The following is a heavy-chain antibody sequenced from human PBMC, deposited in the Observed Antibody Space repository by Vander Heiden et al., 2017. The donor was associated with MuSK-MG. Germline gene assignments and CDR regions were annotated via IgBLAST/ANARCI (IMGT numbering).Heavy chain of an antibody. CDR1: GFNFSDYY. D-gene: IGHD2-15*01. V-gene: IGHV3-11*01. CDR3: ARDRGVPGWFDY. CDR2: IRSSGSTI. Sequence: QVQLVESGGGLVKSGGSLRLSRAASGFNFSDYYMGWIRQAPGKVLEWVSYIRSSGSTIYYADSVKGRFTISRDNAKNSLYLQMNSLRAEDTAVYYCARDRGVPGWFDYWGQGTLVTVSS. J-gene: IGHJ4*02.